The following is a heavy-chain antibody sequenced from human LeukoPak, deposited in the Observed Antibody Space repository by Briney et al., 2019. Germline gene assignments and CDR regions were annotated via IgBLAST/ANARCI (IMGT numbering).Heavy chain of an antibody. D-gene: IGHD1-26*01. CDR1: GGSISSNTYY. CDR2: IYYSGNT. J-gene: IGHJ4*02. Sequence: SETLSLTCTVSGGSISSNTYYWGWIRQPPGKGLEWIGSIYYSGNTNYNPSLKSRVTISVDTSKKQFSLKLSSVTAADTAVYYRARALMGATESYYFDYWGQGTLVTVSS. V-gene: IGHV4-39*07. CDR3: ARALMGATESYYFDY.